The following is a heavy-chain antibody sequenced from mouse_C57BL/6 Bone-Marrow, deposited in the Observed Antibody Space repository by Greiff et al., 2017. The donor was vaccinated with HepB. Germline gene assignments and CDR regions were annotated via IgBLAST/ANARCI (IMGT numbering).Heavy chain of an antibody. CDR2: ISYDGSN. Sequence: EVKLMESGPGLVKPSQSLSLTCSVTGYSITSGYYWNWIRQFPGNKLEWMGYISYDGSNNYNPSLKNRISITRDTSKNQFFLKLNSVTTEDTATYYCARAPMVTTYYLDYWGQGTTLTVSS. J-gene: IGHJ2*01. CDR1: GYSITSGYY. CDR3: ARAPMVTTYYLDY. D-gene: IGHD2-2*01. V-gene: IGHV3-6*01.